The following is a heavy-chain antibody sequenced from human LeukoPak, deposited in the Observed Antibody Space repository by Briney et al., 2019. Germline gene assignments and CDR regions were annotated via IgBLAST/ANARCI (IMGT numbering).Heavy chain of an antibody. D-gene: IGHD3-22*01. CDR1: GYTFNTYG. CDR2: ISGYNGKT. CDR3: ARDERYDSSGYPFDY. J-gene: IGHJ4*02. Sequence: ASVKVSCKASGYTFNTYGITWVRQAPGQGLEWMGWISGYNGKTKYAQKLQDRVTMTTDTSTTTAYMELRSLTSDDTAVYYCARDERYDSSGYPFDYWGQGTLVTVSS. V-gene: IGHV1-18*01.